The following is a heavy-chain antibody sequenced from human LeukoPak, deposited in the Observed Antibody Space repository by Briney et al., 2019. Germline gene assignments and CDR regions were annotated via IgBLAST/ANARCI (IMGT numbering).Heavy chain of an antibody. V-gene: IGHV3-11*01. CDR3: ARDGGVAAIDF. J-gene: IGHJ4*02. CDR1: GFTFSDYY. Sequence: GGSLRLSCAASGFTFSDYYMTWIRQAPGQGLEWVSYISSSGSTIYYADSVKGRFTISSDNAKNSLYLQMNSLRAEDTAVYYCARDGGVAAIDFWGQGTLVTVSS. CDR2: ISSSGSTI. D-gene: IGHD2-15*01.